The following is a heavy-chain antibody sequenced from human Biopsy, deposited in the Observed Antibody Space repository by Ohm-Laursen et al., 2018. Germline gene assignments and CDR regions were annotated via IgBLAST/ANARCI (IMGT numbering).Heavy chain of an antibody. V-gene: IGHV4-4*07. Sequence: GTLSLTCTVSGDSISSYYWSWIRQPAGKGLEWIGRMYISGTTNYNPSLKSRVTMSIDTSKNQFSLRLSSVTAADTAVYYCATLYGDDYSYYGLDVWGQGTSVTVSS. J-gene: IGHJ6*02. CDR1: GDSISSYY. CDR2: MYISGTT. CDR3: ATLYGDDYSYYGLDV. D-gene: IGHD4-17*01.